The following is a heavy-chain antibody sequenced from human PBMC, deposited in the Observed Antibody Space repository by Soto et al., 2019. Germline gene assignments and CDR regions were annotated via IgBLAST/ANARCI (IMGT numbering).Heavy chain of an antibody. J-gene: IGHJ4*02. CDR3: ARGYSYGYGLWVSPSDD. D-gene: IGHD5-18*01. Sequence: GSLRLSCAAARLSFSSYAMGWVRQAPGKVLEWVSAISGSGGSTYYADSVKGRFTITRDNSKNTLYLQMNRLRAEDTAVYYCARGYSYGYGLWVSPSDDWGQGTLVTVSS. V-gene: IGHV3-23*01. CDR1: RLSFSSYA. CDR2: ISGSGGST.